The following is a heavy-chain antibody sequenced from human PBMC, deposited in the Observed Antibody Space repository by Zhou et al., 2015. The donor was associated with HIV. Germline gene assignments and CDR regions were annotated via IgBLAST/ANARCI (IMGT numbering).Heavy chain of an antibody. J-gene: IGHJ4*02. CDR3: AADPAVNSSWYDFDY. CDR1: GFTFTSSA. D-gene: IGHD6-13*01. Sequence: QMQLVQSGPEVKKPGTSVKVSCKASGFTFTSSAVQWVRQARGQRLEWIGWIVVGSGNTNYAQKFQERVTITRDMSTSTAYMELSSLRSEDTAVYYCAADPAVNSSWYDFDYWGQGTLVTVSS. CDR2: IVVGSGNT. V-gene: IGHV1-58*01.